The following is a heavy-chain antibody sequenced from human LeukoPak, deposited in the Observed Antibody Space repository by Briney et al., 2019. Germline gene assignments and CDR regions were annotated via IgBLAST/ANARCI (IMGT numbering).Heavy chain of an antibody. CDR3: ARARGYSGYDYSPSFYFDY. CDR2: TYYRSKWYN. D-gene: IGHD5-12*01. Sequence: SQTLSLTCAISGDSVSSNSAAWNWIRQSPSRGLEWLGRTYYRSKWYNDYEVSVKSRITINPDTSKNQFSLQLNSVTPEDTAVYYCARARGYSGYDYSPSFYFDYWGQGTLVTVSS. J-gene: IGHJ4*02. V-gene: IGHV6-1*01. CDR1: GDSVSSNSAA.